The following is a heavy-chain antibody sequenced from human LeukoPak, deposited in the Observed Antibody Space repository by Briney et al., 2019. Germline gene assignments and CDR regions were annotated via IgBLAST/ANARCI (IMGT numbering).Heavy chain of an antibody. CDR1: GYTFTRYY. V-gene: IGHV1-2*02. D-gene: IGHD2-15*01. CDR2: INPDTGGT. Sequence: ASVTDSCQATGYTFTRYYMHWVRQAAGQGLEWVGWINPDTGGTHYAQKLQGRLTMNSDTSMSTAYMELNSLRSDDTAVYYCARDYCRGGSCDLKNWFDPWGPGTLVTVSS. J-gene: IGHJ5*02. CDR3: ARDYCRGGSCDLKNWFDP.